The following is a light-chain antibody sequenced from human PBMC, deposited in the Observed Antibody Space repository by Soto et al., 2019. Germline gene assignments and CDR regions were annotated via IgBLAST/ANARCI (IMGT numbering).Light chain of an antibody. V-gene: IGKV2-28*01. CDR1: QSLLHSTGSNY. CDR3: IQALQLPPT. J-gene: IGKJ5*01. Sequence: IVMTQFPLSLPVTPGEPASISCRSSQSLLHSTGSNYLDWYMQKPGQSPQLLLSLGSDRASGVPDRFSGSGSGTLCTLKISKEEAANVGVYYCIQALQLPPTFGQGTGREIK. CDR2: LGS.